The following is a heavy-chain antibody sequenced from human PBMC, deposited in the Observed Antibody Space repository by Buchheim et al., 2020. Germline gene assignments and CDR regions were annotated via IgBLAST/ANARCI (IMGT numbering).Heavy chain of an antibody. CDR3: AREKVGTTKGDWFDP. J-gene: IGHJ5*02. CDR1: GGSFSGYY. D-gene: IGHD1-14*01. Sequence: QVQLQQWGAGLLKPSETLSLTCAVYGGSFSGYYWSWIRQPPGKGLEWIGEINHSGSTNCNPSLKSRVSISVDTSKNQFSLKLSSVTAADTAVYYCAREKVGTTKGDWFDPWGQGTL. CDR2: INHSGST. V-gene: IGHV4-34*01.